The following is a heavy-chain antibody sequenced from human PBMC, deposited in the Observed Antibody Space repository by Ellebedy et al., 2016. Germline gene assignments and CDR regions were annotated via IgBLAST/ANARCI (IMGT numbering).Heavy chain of an antibody. Sequence: GESLKISXAASGFTFSSYAMSWVRQAPGKGLEWVSAISGSGGSTYYADSVKGRFTISRDNSKNTLYLQMNSLRAEDTAVYYCASLRDGYGGWDYWGQGTLVTVSS. D-gene: IGHD5-24*01. CDR1: GFTFSSYA. CDR3: ASLRDGYGGWDY. V-gene: IGHV3-23*01. J-gene: IGHJ4*02. CDR2: ISGSGGST.